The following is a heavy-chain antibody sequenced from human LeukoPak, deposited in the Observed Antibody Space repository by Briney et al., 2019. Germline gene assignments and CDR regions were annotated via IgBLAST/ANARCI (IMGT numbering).Heavy chain of an antibody. CDR3: ARAPRVEQQLVPYYYYYYMDV. Sequence: GASVKVSCKASGGTFSSYAISWVRQAPGQGLEWMGGIIPIFGTANYAQKFQGRVTITADESTSTAYMELSSLRSEDTAVYYCARAPRVEQQLVPYYYYYYMDVWGKGTTVTVSS. J-gene: IGHJ6*03. CDR2: IIPIFGTA. V-gene: IGHV1-69*13. CDR1: GGTFSSYA. D-gene: IGHD6-13*01.